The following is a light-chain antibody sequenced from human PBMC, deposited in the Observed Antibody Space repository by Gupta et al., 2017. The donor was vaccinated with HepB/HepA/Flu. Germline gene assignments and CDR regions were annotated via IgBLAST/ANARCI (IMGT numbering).Light chain of an antibody. J-gene: IGKJ4*01. CDR2: DAS. V-gene: IGKV3-11*01. CDR1: QSVSSY. Sequence: EIVLPQSPATLSLSPGDRATLSCRASQSVSSYLAWYQQKPGQAPRLLIYDASNRATGIPARSISSRSGTDFTLIISSREAEEVAVDYCQKQSKRPMRNFGEGTKVEIK. CDR3: QKQSKRPMRN.